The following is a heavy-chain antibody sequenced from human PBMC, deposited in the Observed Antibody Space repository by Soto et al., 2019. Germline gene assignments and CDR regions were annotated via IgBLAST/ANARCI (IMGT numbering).Heavy chain of an antibody. V-gene: IGHV2-26*01. D-gene: IGHD3-10*01. CDR3: ARIFLGYTAIVRGAENWFDP. Sequence: QVTLKESGPVLVKPTETLTLTCTVSGFSLSNARMGVSWIRQPPGKALEWLAHIFSNDEKSYSTSLKSRLTISKDTSKSQMVLTMTNMDPVDTATYYCARIFLGYTAIVRGAENWFDPWGQGTLVTVSS. CDR2: IFSNDEK. J-gene: IGHJ5*02. CDR1: GFSLSNARMG.